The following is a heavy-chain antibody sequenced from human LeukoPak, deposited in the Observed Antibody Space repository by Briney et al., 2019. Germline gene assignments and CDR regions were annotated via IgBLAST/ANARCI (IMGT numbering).Heavy chain of an antibody. D-gene: IGHD1-1*01. CDR2: IIPIFGTA. J-gene: IGHJ4*02. CDR1: GGTFSSYA. CDR3: ANGNWNEGFDY. Sequence: GASVKVSCKASGGTFSSYAISWVRQAPGQGLEWMGGIIPIFGTANHAQKFQGRVTITADESTSTAYMELSSLRSEDTAVYYCANGNWNEGFDYWGQGTLVTVSS. V-gene: IGHV1-69*13.